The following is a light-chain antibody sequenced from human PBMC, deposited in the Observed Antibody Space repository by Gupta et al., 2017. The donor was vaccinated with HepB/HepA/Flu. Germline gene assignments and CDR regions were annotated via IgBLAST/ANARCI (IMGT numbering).Light chain of an antibody. V-gene: IGKV1-27*01. J-gene: IGKJ4*01. CDR1: QGIANY. CDR3: KKYISVPFT. Sequence: DIQMTQSPSSLSASVGDRVTITCRASQGIANYLAWYQQKPGQVPKRLIYAASTLHSGVPSRFSGSGSGTDFTLTITSLQPEDVATYYCKKYISVPFTFGGGTKVEIK. CDR2: AAS.